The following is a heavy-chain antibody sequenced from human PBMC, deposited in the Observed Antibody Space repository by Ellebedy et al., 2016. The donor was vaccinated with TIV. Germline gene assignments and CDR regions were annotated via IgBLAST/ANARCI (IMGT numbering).Heavy chain of an antibody. Sequence: PGGSLRLSCAASGFTFSSYWMSWVRQAPGKGLEWVANIKQDGSEKYYVDSVKGRFTISRDNAKNSLYLQMNSLRAEDTAVYYCTIDYDFWSGYYMGYYGMDVWGQGTTVTVSS. D-gene: IGHD3-3*01. J-gene: IGHJ6*02. CDR2: IKQDGSEK. V-gene: IGHV3-7*01. CDR3: TIDYDFWSGYYMGYYGMDV. CDR1: GFTFSSYW.